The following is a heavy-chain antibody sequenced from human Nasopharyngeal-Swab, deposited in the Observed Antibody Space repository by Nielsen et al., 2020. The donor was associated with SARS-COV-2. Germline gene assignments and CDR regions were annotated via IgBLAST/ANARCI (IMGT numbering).Heavy chain of an antibody. D-gene: IGHD2-15*01. V-gene: IGHV1-2*06. Sequence: WVRQAPGQGLEWMGRINPNSGGTNYAQKFQGRVTMTTDTSTSTAYMELRSLRSDDTAVYYSARSQYCIGGSCYSGNWFDPWGQGTLVTVSS. CDR2: INPNSGGT. J-gene: IGHJ5*02. CDR3: ARSQYCIGGSCYSGNWFDP.